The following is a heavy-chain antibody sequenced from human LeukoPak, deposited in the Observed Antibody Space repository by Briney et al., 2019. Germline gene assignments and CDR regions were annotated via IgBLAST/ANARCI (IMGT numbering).Heavy chain of an antibody. CDR1: GGSISSYY. CDR3: ARGYGDYRDFDY. Sequence: PSETLSLTCTVSGGSISSYYWSWIRQPPGKGLEWIGYIYYSGGTNYNPSLKSRVTISVDTSKNQFSLKLSSVTAADTAVYYCARGYGDYRDFDYWGQGTLVTVSS. CDR2: IYYSGGT. V-gene: IGHV4-59*08. J-gene: IGHJ4*02. D-gene: IGHD4-17*01.